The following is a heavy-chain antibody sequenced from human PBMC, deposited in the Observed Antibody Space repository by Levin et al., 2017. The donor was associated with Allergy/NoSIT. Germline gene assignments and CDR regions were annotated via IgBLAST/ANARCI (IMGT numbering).Heavy chain of an antibody. V-gene: IGHV3-11*05. CDR2: IIGNSNFI. D-gene: IGHD5-24*01. CDR3: ARETGDGRYHDH. Sequence: TTGGSLRLSCAASGFTFSAYSMSWIRQAPGKGLEWVSYIIGNSNFIKYADSVKSRFTVSRDYAENSLYLQMNSLRAEDTAVYYCARETGDGRYHDHWGQGTLVTVSP. CDR1: GFTFSAYS. J-gene: IGHJ4*02.